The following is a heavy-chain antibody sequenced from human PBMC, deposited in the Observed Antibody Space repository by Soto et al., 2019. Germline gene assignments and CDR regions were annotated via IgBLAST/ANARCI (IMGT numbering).Heavy chain of an antibody. Sequence: QVQVVHSGTEVKKPGASVKVSCRASGYSFTAYHMHWVRQAPGQGLEWMGIINPSLGTANYAQKFQDKVDMTWNTSTRTVYRELSSLRSEDTAVYYCARAPYSSTSLHFDYWGQGTLVSVSS. CDR2: INPSLGTA. D-gene: IGHD6-6*01. J-gene: IGHJ4*02. CDR3: ARAPYSSTSLHFDY. CDR1: GYSFTAYH. V-gene: IGHV1-46*01.